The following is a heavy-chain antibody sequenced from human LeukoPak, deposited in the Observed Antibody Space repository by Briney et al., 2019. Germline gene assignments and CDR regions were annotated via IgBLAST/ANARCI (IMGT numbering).Heavy chain of an antibody. V-gene: IGHV4-4*07. CDR2: IYASGST. CDR3: ARDPRGIGGAKHNWFDP. CDR1: GGSISSYD. Sequence: SETLSLTCTVSGGSISSYDWSWILQPAGKGLEGIGRIYASGSTNYNPSLKSRVTMSVDTFKSQFSLKLISVTAADTAVYDCARDPRGIGGAKHNWFDPWGQGTLVTVSS. J-gene: IGHJ5*02. D-gene: IGHD1-26*01.